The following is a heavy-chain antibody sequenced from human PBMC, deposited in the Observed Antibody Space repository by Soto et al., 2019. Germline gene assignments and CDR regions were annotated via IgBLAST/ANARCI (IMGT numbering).Heavy chain of an antibody. CDR3: ARGGRGPRKYFDY. Sequence: GGSLRLSCAGSGFTFNTYTMYWVRQAPGTGLEWVASISYDESNKYSADSVKGRFTFSRDNSKNTLYLQMNSLRTEDTAVYYCARGGRGPRKYFDYWGQGTLVTVSS. J-gene: IGHJ4*02. CDR2: ISYDESNK. V-gene: IGHV3-30-3*01. CDR1: GFTFNTYT. D-gene: IGHD3-16*01.